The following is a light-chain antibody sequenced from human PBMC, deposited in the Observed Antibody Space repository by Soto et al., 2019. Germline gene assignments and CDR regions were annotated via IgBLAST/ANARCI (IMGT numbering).Light chain of an antibody. J-gene: IGKJ2*01. CDR2: GAS. V-gene: IGKV3-20*01. Sequence: EIVMTQSPATLSVSPGERATLSCRASQRVSSNLAWYQQKPGQAPRLLIYGASSRATGIPDRFSGSGSGTDFTVTISRLEPEDFAVYYCQQYGSSLYTFGQGTELEIK. CDR3: QQYGSSLYT. CDR1: QRVSSN.